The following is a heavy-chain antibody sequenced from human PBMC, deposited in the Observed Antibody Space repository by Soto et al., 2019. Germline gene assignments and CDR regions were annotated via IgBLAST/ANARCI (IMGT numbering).Heavy chain of an antibody. CDR2: INAGNGNT. V-gene: IGHV1-3*01. CDR3: ATAIADDAFDI. D-gene: IGHD2-2*01. Sequence: GASVKVSCKASGYTFTSYAMHWVRQAPGQRLEWMGWINAGNGNTKYSQKFQGRVTITRDTSASTAYMELSGLRSEDTAVYYCATAIADDAFDIWGRGTMVTVSS. J-gene: IGHJ3*02. CDR1: GYTFTSYA.